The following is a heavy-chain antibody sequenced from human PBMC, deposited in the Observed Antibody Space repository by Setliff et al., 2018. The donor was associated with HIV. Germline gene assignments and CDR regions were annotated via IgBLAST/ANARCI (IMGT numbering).Heavy chain of an antibody. CDR3: VRDGGSTSWNFLYYYGMDV. CDR1: GFTLSSFW. D-gene: IGHD2-2*01. J-gene: IGHJ6*02. Sequence: PGESLTISCAASGFTLSSFWMSWVRQAPGKGLEWVANIKQDGSEKYYVDSVKGRFTISRDNAKNSLYLQMNSLRAEDTAVYYCVRDGGSTSWNFLYYYGMDVWGQGTTVTVSS. CDR2: IKQDGSEK. V-gene: IGHV3-7*01.